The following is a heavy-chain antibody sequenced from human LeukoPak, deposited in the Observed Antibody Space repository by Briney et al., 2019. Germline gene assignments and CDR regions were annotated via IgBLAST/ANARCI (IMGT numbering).Heavy chain of an antibody. J-gene: IGHJ4*02. CDR1: GGPISSYY. D-gene: IGHD3-22*01. Sequence: SETLSLTCSVSGGPISSYYWSWIREPPGKGLEGIGYIYYRGRTNFNPSLKSRVNLSVGTFKNQFSLRLVSVTSPDTGVYYCARTPSLGYYDYWGQGTLVTVSS. CDR3: ARTPSLGYYDY. CDR2: IYYRGRT. V-gene: IGHV4-59*13.